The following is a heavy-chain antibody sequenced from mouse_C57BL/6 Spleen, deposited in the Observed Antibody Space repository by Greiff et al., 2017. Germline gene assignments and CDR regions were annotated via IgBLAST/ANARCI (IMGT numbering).Heavy chain of an antibody. Sequence: VQLQPPGTELVKPGASVKLSCKASGYTFTSYWMHWVKQRPGQGLEWIGNINPSNGGTNYNEKFKSKATLTVDKSSSTADMQLSSLTSEDSAVYYCARSDYYGSAWYFDVWGTGTTVTVSS. D-gene: IGHD1-1*01. CDR2: INPSNGGT. V-gene: IGHV1-53*01. CDR1: GYTFTSYW. CDR3: ARSDYYGSAWYFDV. J-gene: IGHJ1*03.